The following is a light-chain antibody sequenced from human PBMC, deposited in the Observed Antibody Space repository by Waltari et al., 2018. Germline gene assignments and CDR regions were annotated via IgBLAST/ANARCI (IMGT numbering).Light chain of an antibody. CDR2: DAS. V-gene: IGKV3-11*01. CDR3: QQRRNWPQVT. CDR1: QSVSSS. J-gene: IGKJ2*01. Sequence: EIVLTQSPATLSLSPGERATLSCRASQSVSSSLAWYQPKPGQAPRLLIYDASNRATGIPARFSGSGSGTDFTLTISSLEPEDFAVYYCQQRRNWPQVTFGQGTKLE.